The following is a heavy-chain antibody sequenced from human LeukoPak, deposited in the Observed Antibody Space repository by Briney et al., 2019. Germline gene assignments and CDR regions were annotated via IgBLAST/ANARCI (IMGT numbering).Heavy chain of an antibody. Sequence: PGGSLRLSCAASGFTFSSCAMSWVRQAPGKGLEWVSGIGSGGVDTHYADSVKGRFTISRDNSKNTLYLQMNSLRAEDTAVYYCARPTITTAGTRWFDPWGQGTLVTVSS. CDR1: GFTFSSCA. CDR3: ARPTITTAGTRWFDP. CDR2: IGSGGVDT. D-gene: IGHD6-13*01. V-gene: IGHV3-23*01. J-gene: IGHJ5*02.